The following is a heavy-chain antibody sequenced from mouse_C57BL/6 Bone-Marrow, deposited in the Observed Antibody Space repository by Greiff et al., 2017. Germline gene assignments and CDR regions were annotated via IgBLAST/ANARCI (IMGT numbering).Heavy chain of an antibody. D-gene: IGHD2-5*01. J-gene: IGHJ3*01. CDR3: ARWGYYSNAWFAY. V-gene: IGHV1-81*01. CDR2: IYPRSGNT. Sequence: QVHVKQSGAELARPGASVKLSCKASGYTFTSYGISWVKQRTGQGLEWIGEIYPRSGNTYYNEKFKGKATLTADKSSSTAYMELRSLTSEDSAVYFCARWGYYSNAWFAYWGQGTLVTVAA. CDR1: GYTFTSYG.